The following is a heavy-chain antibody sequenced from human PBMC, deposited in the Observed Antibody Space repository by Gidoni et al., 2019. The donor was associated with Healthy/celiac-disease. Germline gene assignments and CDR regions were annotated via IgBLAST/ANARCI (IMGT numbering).Heavy chain of an antibody. J-gene: IGHJ6*02. Sequence: EVQLVESGGGLVPPGRSRRLSCAASGFTFDDYAMHWVRQAPGKGLEWVSGISWNSGSIGYADSVKGRFTISRDNAKNSLYLQMNSLRAEDTALYYCAKDIGPYYGMDVWGQGTTVTVSS. V-gene: IGHV3-9*01. CDR1: GFTFDDYA. CDR3: AKDIGPYYGMDV. CDR2: ISWNSGSI.